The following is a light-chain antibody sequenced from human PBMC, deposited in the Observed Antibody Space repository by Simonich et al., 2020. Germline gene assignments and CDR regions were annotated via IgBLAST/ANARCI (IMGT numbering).Light chain of an antibody. V-gene: IGLV3-25*02. CDR3: YSTDSSGNHRV. J-gene: IGLJ3*02. Sequence: SYELTQPPSVSVSPGQTARITCSGDAFPKQYAYWYPKKPGQSPWLVIYKDSERPSGIPERFSGSSSGTTVTLTISGAQVEDEADYYCYSTDSSGNHRVFGGGTKLTVL. CDR2: KDS. CDR1: AFPKQY.